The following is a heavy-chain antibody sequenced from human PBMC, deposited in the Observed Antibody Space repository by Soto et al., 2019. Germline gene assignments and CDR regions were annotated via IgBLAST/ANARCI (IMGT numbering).Heavy chain of an antibody. V-gene: IGHV3-33*08. J-gene: IGHJ6*02. CDR2: IWYDGSNK. Sequence: SLRLSCAASGFTFSSYAMSWVRQAPGKGLEWVAVIWYDGSNKYYADSVKGRFTISRDNSKNTLYLQMNSLRAEDTAVYYCARDCSGGSCFTYGMDVWGQGTTVTVSS. CDR3: ARDCSGGSCFTYGMDV. CDR1: GFTFSSYA. D-gene: IGHD2-15*01.